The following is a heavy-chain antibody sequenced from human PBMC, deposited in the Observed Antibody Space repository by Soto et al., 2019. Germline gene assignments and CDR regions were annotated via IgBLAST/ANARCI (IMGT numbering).Heavy chain of an antibody. CDR2: IIPIFGTA. CDR1: GGTFSSYA. Sequence: ASVKVSCKASGGTFSSYAISWVRQAPGQGLEWMGGIIPIFGTANYAQKFQGRVTITADESTSTAYMELSSLRSEDTAVYYCAREEHCSGGSCYFDPWGQGTLVTVSS. D-gene: IGHD2-15*01. V-gene: IGHV1-69*13. J-gene: IGHJ5*02. CDR3: AREEHCSGGSCYFDP.